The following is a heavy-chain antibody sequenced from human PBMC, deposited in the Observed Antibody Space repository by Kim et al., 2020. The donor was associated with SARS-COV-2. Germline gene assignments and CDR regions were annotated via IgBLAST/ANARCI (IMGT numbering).Heavy chain of an antibody. CDR3: ARDSGSGWYPYYFDY. Sequence: GGSLRLSCTASGFTFSSYNMNWVRQAPGEGLEWVSSISSNSIYIYNADSVKGRFTISRDNAKNSLYLQMDSLRAEDTAVYYCARDSGSGWYPYYFDYWGPGTLVTVST. D-gene: IGHD6-13*01. CDR1: GFTFSSYN. V-gene: IGHV3-21*01. J-gene: IGHJ4*02. CDR2: ISSNSIYI.